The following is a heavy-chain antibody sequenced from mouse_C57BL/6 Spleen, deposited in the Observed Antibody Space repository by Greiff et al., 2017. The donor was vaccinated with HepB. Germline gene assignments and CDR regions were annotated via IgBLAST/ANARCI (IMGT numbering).Heavy chain of an antibody. Sequence: QVQLQQPGAELVRPGTSVKLSCKASGYTFTSYWMHWVKQRPGQGLEWIGVIDPSDSYTNYNQKFKGKATLTVDTSSSTAYMQLSSLTSEDSAVYYCARSAQFDYFDYWGQGTTLTVSS. CDR2: IDPSDSYT. CDR3: ARSAQFDYFDY. V-gene: IGHV1-59*01. J-gene: IGHJ2*01. CDR1: GYTFTSYW.